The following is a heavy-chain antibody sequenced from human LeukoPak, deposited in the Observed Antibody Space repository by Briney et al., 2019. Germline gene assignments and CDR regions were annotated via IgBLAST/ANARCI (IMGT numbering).Heavy chain of an antibody. CDR3: ARHVFVVVPAARSWFDP. CDR2: IYYSGST. V-gene: IGHV4-59*08. D-gene: IGHD2-2*01. J-gene: IGHJ5*02. Sequence: PSETLSLTCTISGGSISSYYWSRIRQPPGKGLEWIGYIYYSGSTNYNPSLKSRVTISVDTSKNQFSLKLSSVTAADTAVYYCARHVFVVVPAARSWFDPWGQGTLVTVSS. CDR1: GGSISSYY.